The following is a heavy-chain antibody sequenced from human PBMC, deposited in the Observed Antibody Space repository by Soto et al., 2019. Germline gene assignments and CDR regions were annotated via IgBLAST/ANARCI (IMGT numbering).Heavy chain of an antibody. D-gene: IGHD6-19*01. Sequence: EVHLLESGGGLVQPGGSLSLSCAASGFTFSSFAMSWVRQAPGKGLEWVSAIGSRGDSTYYADSVKGRFTISRDNSKNTLYLQMNSLRAEDTAVYYCAKDLIYGYNSGRPFDSWGQGTLVTVSS. V-gene: IGHV3-23*01. CDR2: IGSRGDST. CDR3: AKDLIYGYNSGRPFDS. J-gene: IGHJ4*02. CDR1: GFTFSSFA.